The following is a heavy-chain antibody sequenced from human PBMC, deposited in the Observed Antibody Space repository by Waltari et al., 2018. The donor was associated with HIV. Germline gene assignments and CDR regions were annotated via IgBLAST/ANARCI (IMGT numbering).Heavy chain of an antibody. CDR3: ANYYDSS. J-gene: IGHJ4*02. Sequence: QVQLVESGGGVVQPGGSLSRSCAASGFTFSSYGMHWVRQVPGKGLEWVAFIQYDGSNKYYADSVKGRFTISRDNSKNTLYLQMNSLRAEDTAVYYCANYYDSSGGQGTLVTVSS. CDR1: GFTFSSYG. CDR2: IQYDGSNK. D-gene: IGHD3-22*01. V-gene: IGHV3-30*02.